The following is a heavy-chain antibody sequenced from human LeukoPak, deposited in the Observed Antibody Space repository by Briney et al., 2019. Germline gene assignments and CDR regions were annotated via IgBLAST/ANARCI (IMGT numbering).Heavy chain of an antibody. V-gene: IGHV4-59*11. J-gene: IGHJ6*03. Sequence: SETLSLTCTVSGGSISSHYWSWIRQPPGKGLEWIGYIYYSGSTNYNPSLKSRVTISVDTSKNQFSLKLSSVTAADTAMYYCARVRGGRLRYGSGSYPYYYYMDVWGKGTTVTVSS. CDR3: ARVRGGRLRYGSGSYPYYYYMDV. D-gene: IGHD3-10*01. CDR2: IYYSGST. CDR1: GGSISSHY.